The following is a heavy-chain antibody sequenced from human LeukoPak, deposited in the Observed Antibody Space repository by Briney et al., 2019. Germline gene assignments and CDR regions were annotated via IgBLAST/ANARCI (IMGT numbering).Heavy chain of an antibody. D-gene: IGHD5-12*01. CDR3: ARDVRGYSGYELTATDY. J-gene: IGHJ4*02. Sequence: ASVKVSCKASGYIFTSYYMHWVRQAPGPGLQWVGIINTSSVSTTYAKKFQGGVTMTRDESTSTAYMELSSLRSEDTAVYYCARDVRGYSGYELTATDYWGQGTLVTVSS. CDR1: GYIFTSYY. CDR2: INTSSVST. V-gene: IGHV1-46*01.